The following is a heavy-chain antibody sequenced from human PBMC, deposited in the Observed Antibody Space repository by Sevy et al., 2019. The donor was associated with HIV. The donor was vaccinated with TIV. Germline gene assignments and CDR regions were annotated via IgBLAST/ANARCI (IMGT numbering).Heavy chain of an antibody. V-gene: IGHV3-30-3*01. D-gene: IGHD4-17*01. CDR1: GFAFTNYYA. J-gene: IGHJ6*02. CDR2: ISYDGIDK. CDR3: ARPRANYVDHYFFYAMDV. Sequence: GGSLRLSCTASGFAFTNYYAMHWVRQAPGKGLEWVALISYDGIDKFYADSVKGRFTITRDNFKNTLYLQMNGLTTEDTAVSYCARPRANYVDHYFFYAMDVWGQGTTVTVSS.